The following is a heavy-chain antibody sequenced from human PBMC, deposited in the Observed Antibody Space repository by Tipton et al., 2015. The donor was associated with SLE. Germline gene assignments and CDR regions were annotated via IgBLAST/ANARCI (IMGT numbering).Heavy chain of an antibody. CDR3: ARLTIFGVVIIGNYYYYMDV. V-gene: IGHV4-30-4*01. CDR2: IYYSGST. J-gene: IGHJ6*03. CDR1: GGSISSGDYY. Sequence: TLSLTCTVSGGSISSGDYYWSWIRQPPGKGLEWIGYIYYSGSTYYNPSLKSRVTISVDTSKNQFSLKLSSVTAADTAVYYCARLTIFGVVIIGNYYYYMDVWVKGTTVTVSS. D-gene: IGHD3-3*01.